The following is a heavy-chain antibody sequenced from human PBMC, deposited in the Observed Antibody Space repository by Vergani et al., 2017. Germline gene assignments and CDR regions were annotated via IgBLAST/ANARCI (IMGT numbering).Heavy chain of an antibody. D-gene: IGHD5-18*01. V-gene: IGHV1-58*02. J-gene: IGHJ4*02. CDR1: GFTFTSSA. Sequence: HMQLVQSGPEVKKPGTSVKVACKASGFTFTSSAMQWVRQARGQRLEWIGWIVVGSGNTNYAQKFQERITITRDMSTSTAYMELSSLRSEDTAVYYCAADLSPDTAMDQWGQGTLVTVSS. CDR3: AADLSPDTAMDQ. CDR2: IVVGSGNT.